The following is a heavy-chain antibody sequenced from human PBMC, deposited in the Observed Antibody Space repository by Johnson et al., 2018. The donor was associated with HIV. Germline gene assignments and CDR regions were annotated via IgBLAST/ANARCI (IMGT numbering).Heavy chain of an antibody. CDR1: GFTFSDYY. CDR2: ISSSGSTI. Sequence: QMMLVESGGGLVKPGGSLRLSCVASGFTFSDYYMTWIRQAPRKGLEWVSYISSSGSTIYYADSVKGRFTISRDNSKNTLYLQMNSLRAEDTAVYYCAKLPVLYGDFDDAFNIWGQGTMVTVSS. J-gene: IGHJ3*02. CDR3: AKLPVLYGDFDDAFNI. D-gene: IGHD4-17*01. V-gene: IGHV3-11*04.